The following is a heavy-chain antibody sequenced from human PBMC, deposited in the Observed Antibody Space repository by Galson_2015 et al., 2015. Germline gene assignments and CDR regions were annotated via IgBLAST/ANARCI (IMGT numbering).Heavy chain of an antibody. CDR2: ISRDGGTA. CDR3: ARVFFDVWSGIPGGYFDL. V-gene: IGHV3-43*01. Sequence: SLRLSCAASGFTSDDDTMHWVRQAPGKGLEWVSLISRDGGTAYYADSVKGRFTISRDNRRNSLYLQMNSLRTEDTALYYCARVFFDVWSGIPGGYFDLWGRGTLVTVSS. CDR1: GFTSDDDT. J-gene: IGHJ2*01. D-gene: IGHD3-3*01.